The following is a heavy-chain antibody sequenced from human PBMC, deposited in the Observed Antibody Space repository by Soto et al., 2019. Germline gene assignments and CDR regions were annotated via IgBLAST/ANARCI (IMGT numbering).Heavy chain of an antibody. CDR1: GYTFTSYA. J-gene: IGHJ5*02. CDR3: GRDQSGTGYYVDWFDP. D-gene: IGHD3-10*02. Sequence: ASVKVSCXASGYTFTSYAMHWVRQAPGQRLEWMGWINAGNGNTKYSQKFEGRVTFTRDTVATTVNMELTSLTSEDTAVYYCGRDQSGTGYYVDWFDPWGQGTLVTVSS. CDR2: INAGNGNT. V-gene: IGHV1-3*01.